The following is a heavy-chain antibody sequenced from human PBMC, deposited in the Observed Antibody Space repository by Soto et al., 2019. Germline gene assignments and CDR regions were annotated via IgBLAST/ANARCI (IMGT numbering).Heavy chain of an antibody. CDR3: ARDRLVWLQWNYYYGMDV. V-gene: IGHV3-33*01. CDR1: GFTFSSYG. J-gene: IGHJ6*02. D-gene: IGHD4-4*01. CDR2: IWYDGSNK. Sequence: SLRLSCAASGFTFSSYGMHWVRQAPGKGLEWVAVIWYDGSNKYYADSVKGRFTISRDNSKNTLYLKMNSLRAEDTAVYYCARDRLVWLQWNYYYGMDVWGQGTTVTVS.